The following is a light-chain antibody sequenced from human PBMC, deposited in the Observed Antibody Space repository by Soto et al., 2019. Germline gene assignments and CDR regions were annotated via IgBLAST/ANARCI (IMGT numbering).Light chain of an antibody. J-gene: IGKJ5*01. CDR2: AAS. CDR3: QQYHSYPLT. CDR1: QNINNY. Sequence: DIQMTQSPSSLSASVGDRVTITCQASQNINNYLNWYKQKPGKAPESLIYAASSLQSGVPSRFSASGSGTEFTLTITSLQPEDFATYYCQQYHSYPLTLGQGTRLENK. V-gene: IGKV1-16*01.